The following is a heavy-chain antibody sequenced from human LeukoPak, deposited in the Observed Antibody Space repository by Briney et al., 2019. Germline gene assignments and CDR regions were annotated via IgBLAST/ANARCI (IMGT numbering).Heavy chain of an antibody. CDR3: ARDLMIRPFDY. D-gene: IGHD3-22*01. J-gene: IGHJ4*02. CDR1: GFTFSSYS. V-gene: IGHV3-21*01. Sequence: GGAPRLSRAASGFTFSSYSMKLVRQAPGEGVEWVSSISSSSSYIYYADSVKGRFTIPRDNAKNSLYLQMNSLRAEDTAVYYCARDLMIRPFDYWGQGTQVSVSS. CDR2: ISSSSSYI.